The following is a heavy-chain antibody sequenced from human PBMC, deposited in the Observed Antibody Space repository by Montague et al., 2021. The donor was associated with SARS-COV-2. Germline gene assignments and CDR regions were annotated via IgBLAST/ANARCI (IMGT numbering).Heavy chain of an antibody. CDR3: AGCGTLFD. D-gene: IGHD3-10*02. Sequence: CAISGDSVSSTAAAWNWIRQSPSRGLEWLGRTYYRSEWHTDYAVSVAGRLAIDADTSKNQFSLQLHSVTPEDAVVYYCAGCGTLFDWGQGTLVTVSS. CDR2: TYYRSEWHT. CDR1: GDSVSSTAAA. V-gene: IGHV6-1*01. J-gene: IGHJ4*02.